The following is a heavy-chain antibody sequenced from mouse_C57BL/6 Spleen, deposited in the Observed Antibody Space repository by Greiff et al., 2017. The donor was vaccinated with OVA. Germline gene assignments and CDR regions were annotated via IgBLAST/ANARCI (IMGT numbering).Heavy chain of an antibody. CDR2: INPSTGGT. V-gene: IGHV1-42*01. CDR1: GYSFTGYY. Sequence: EVQLQESGPELVKPGASVKISCKASGYSFTGYYMNWVKQSPEKSLEWIGEINPSTGGTTYNQKFKAKATLTVDKSSSTAYMQLKSLTSEDSAVYYCARRAEGFWFAYWGQGTLVTVSA. CDR3: ARRAEGFWFAY. J-gene: IGHJ3*01.